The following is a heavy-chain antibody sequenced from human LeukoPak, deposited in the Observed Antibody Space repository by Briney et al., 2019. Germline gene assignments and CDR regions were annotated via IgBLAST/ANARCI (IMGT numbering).Heavy chain of an antibody. Sequence: GGSLRLSCAVSGFTFSDYYMSWVRQAPGKGLEWVSAISGSGGSTYYADSVKGRFTISRDNSKNTLYLQMNSLRAEDTAVYYCAAPIRPATMIVQRWGQGTPVTVSS. V-gene: IGHV3-23*01. CDR1: GFTFSDYY. J-gene: IGHJ4*02. D-gene: IGHD3-22*01. CDR3: AAPIRPATMIVQR. CDR2: ISGSGGST.